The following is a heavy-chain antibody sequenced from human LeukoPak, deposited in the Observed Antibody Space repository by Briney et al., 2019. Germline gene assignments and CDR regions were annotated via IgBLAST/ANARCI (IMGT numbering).Heavy chain of an antibody. V-gene: IGHV3-30*03. J-gene: IGHJ6*02. Sequence: PGGSLRLSCAASGFTFSSYGMHWVRQAPGKGLGWVAVISYDGSNKYYADSVKGRFTISRDNSKNTLYLQMNSLRAEDTAVYYCARDPDDFWSGYRTTDYYYYYYGMDVWGQGTTVTVSS. D-gene: IGHD3-3*01. CDR3: ARDPDDFWSGYRTTDYYYYYYGMDV. CDR1: GFTFSSYG. CDR2: ISYDGSNK.